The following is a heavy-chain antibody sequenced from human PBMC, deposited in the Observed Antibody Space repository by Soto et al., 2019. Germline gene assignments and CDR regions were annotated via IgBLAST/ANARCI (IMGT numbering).Heavy chain of an antibody. CDR3: TGGYNFDY. V-gene: IGHV4-4*02. CDR2: THHIGNT. D-gene: IGHD5-12*01. Sequence: SETLSLTCAVSSGSISSSTWWTWVRQPPGKGLEWIGETHHIGNTNYNPSLESRVTMSGDRSKNQFSLKLTSVTAADTAVYYCTGGYNFDYWGQGTLVTVSS. CDR1: SGSISSSTW. J-gene: IGHJ4*01.